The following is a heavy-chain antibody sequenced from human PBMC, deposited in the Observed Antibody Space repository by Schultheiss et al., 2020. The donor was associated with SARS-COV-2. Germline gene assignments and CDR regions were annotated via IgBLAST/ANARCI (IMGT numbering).Heavy chain of an antibody. CDR2: ISSSSSYT. CDR3: ARGYNPITIFGVVINRDYYYGMDV. V-gene: IGHV3-11*06. CDR1: GFTFSDYY. Sequence: GESLKISCAASGFTFSDYYMSWIRQAPGKGLEWVSYISSSSSYTNYADSVKGRFTISRDNAKNSLYLQMNSLRAEDTAVYYCARGYNPITIFGVVINRDYYYGMDVWGQGSMVTVSS. D-gene: IGHD3-3*01. J-gene: IGHJ6*02.